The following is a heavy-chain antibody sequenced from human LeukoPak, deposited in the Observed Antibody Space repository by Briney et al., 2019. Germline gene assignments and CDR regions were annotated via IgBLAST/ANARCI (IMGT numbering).Heavy chain of an antibody. CDR2: INHSGST. CDR3: AGGPIAGFDY. CDR1: GGSFSGYY. V-gene: IGHV4-34*01. D-gene: IGHD3-22*01. J-gene: IGHJ4*02. Sequence: SETLSLTCAVYGGSFSGYYWSWIRQPPGKGLEWIGEINHSGSTNYNPSLKSRVTISVDTSKNQFSLKLSSVTAADTAVYYCAGGPIAGFDYWGQGTLVTVSS.